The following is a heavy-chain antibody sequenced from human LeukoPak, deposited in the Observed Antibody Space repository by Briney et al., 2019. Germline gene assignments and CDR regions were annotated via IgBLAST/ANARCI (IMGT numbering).Heavy chain of an antibody. CDR1: GFTFNSYA. CDR2: ISYDGSNK. D-gene: IGHD6-6*01. CDR3: ASWVSSSSHFDY. J-gene: IGHJ4*02. Sequence: PGRSLRLSCAASGFTFNSYAMHWVRQAPGKGLEWVAVISYDGSNKYYADSVKGRFTISRDNSKNTLYLQMNSLRAEDTAVYYCASWVSSSSHFDYWGQGTLVTVSS. V-gene: IGHV3-30*04.